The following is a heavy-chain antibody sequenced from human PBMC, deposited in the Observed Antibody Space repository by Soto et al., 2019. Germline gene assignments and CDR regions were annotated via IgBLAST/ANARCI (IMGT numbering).Heavy chain of an antibody. CDR1: GGSISSYY. V-gene: IGHV4-59*08. CDR3: ARHEGGSVYREGEAFDI. J-gene: IGHJ3*02. Sequence: SETLSLTCTVSGGSISSYYWSWIRQPPGKGLEGIGYIYYSGSTNYNPSLKSRVTISVDTSKNQFSLKLSSVTAADTAVYYCARHEGGSVYREGEAFDIWGQGTMVTVSS. CDR2: IYYSGST. D-gene: IGHD3-16*01.